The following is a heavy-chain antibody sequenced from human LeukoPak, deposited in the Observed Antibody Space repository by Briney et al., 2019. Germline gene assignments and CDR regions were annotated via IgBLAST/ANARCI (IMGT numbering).Heavy chain of an antibody. V-gene: IGHV4-4*07. J-gene: IGHJ4*02. D-gene: IGHD2-2*03. CDR2: IYTSGST. CDR1: GGSISSYY. Sequence: SETLSLTCTVSGGSISSYYWSWIRQPAGKGLEWIGRIYTSGSTNYNPSLKSRVTMSVDTSKNQFSLKLSSVTAADTAVYYCARGGYCSSTSCQYYFDYWGQGTLVTVSS. CDR3: ARGGYCSSTSCQYYFDY.